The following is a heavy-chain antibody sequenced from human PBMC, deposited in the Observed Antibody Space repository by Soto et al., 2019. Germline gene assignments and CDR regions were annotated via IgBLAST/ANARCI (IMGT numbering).Heavy chain of an antibody. D-gene: IGHD4-17*01. CDR3: AKSYYVDYDHRLLFDN. CDR1: GFPFSGYA. CDR2: ISGIGSST. J-gene: IGHJ4*02. Sequence: EVQLLESGGGLVQPGGSLRLSCAASGFPFSGYAINWVRQAPGKGLEWVSIISGIGSSTNYADSVKGRFTISSDNSRDTVHLQMNSLRAEDPAVYYCAKSYYVDYDHRLLFDNWGQGTLVTFSS. V-gene: IGHV3-23*01.